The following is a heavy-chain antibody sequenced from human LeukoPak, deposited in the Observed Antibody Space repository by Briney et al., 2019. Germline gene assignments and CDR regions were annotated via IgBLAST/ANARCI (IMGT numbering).Heavy chain of an antibody. CDR2: ISGSGGST. CDR1: GFTFSSYS. D-gene: IGHD3-9*01. J-gene: IGHJ4*02. V-gene: IGHV3-23*01. Sequence: GGSLRLSCAASGFTFSSYSMNWVRQAPGKGLEWVSAISGSGGSTYYADSVKGRFTISRDNSKNTLYLQMNSLRAEDTAVYYCAKGTYYDILTGPDYWGQGTLVTVSS. CDR3: AKGTYYDILTGPDY.